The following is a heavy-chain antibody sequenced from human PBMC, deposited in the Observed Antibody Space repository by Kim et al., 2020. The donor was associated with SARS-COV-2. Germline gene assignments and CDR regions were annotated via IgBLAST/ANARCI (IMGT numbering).Heavy chain of an antibody. V-gene: IGHV4-59*08. D-gene: IGHD6-6*01. CDR2: IYYSGST. Sequence: SETLSLTCTVSGGSISSYYWSWIRQPPGKGLEWIGYIYYSGSTNYNPSLKSRVTISVDTSKSQFSLKLSSVTAADTAVYYCASRGTYSSSAFDSWGQGTLVTVSS. J-gene: IGHJ4*02. CDR1: GGSISSYY. CDR3: ASRGTYSSSAFDS.